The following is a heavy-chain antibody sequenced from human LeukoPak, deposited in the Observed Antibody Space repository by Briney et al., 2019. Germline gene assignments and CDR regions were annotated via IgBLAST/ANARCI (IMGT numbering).Heavy chain of an antibody. Sequence: GGSLRLSCAASGFSFGSYAMSWVRQAAGKGLEWVSEICGSVSGSGDCTHYADSVKGRFTISRDNSKKTLYLQMNSLRAEDTAVYYCAKDGPGDYDFWSGYLYYYYYGMDVWGQGTTVTVSS. D-gene: IGHD3-3*01. CDR2: ICGSVSGSGDCT. J-gene: IGHJ6*02. CDR1: GFSFGSYA. CDR3: AKDGPGDYDFWSGYLYYYYYGMDV. V-gene: IGHV3-23*01.